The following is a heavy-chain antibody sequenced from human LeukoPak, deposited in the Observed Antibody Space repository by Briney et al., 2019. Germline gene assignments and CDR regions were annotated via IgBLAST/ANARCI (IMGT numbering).Heavy chain of an antibody. CDR1: GFTFSSYG. V-gene: IGHV3-33*01. CDR2: IWYDGSEK. Sequence: PGGSLRLSCAASGFTFSSYGIHWVRQAPGKGLAWVAVIWYDGSEKYYSDSVKGRFTTSRDNSQNTLNLQMDSLRAEDTALYYCAREGPGRILDFWGQGTLVTVSS. D-gene: IGHD2-2*01. J-gene: IGHJ4*02. CDR3: AREGPGRILDF.